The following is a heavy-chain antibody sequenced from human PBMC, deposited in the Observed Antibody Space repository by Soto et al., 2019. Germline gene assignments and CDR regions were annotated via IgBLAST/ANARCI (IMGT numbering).Heavy chain of an antibody. CDR2: IIPILGTP. J-gene: IGHJ4*02. CDR3: ARERSRYDRSGYYRPDY. V-gene: IGHV1-69*06. CDR1: GDTFSSYA. Sequence: QVQLVQSGAEVKKPGSSVKVSCKASGDTFSSYAISWVRQAPGQGLEWMGGIIPILGTPNYAQKIQGRVTITADKSTSTAYMELSSLRSEDTAVYYCARERSRYDRSGYYRPDYWGQGTLVTVSS. D-gene: IGHD3-22*01.